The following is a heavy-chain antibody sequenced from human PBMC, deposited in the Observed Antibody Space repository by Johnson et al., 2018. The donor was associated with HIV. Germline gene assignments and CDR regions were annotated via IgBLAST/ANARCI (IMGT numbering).Heavy chain of an antibody. D-gene: IGHD2-15*01. CDR2: INSDGSST. Sequence: VQLVESGGGVVRPGGSLRLSCAASGFTFSSYWMHWVRQAPGKGLVWVSRINSDGSSTSYADSVKGRFTISRDNAKNTLYLQMNSLRAEDTAVYYCARGLHTGYCSGGSCYGARAFDIWGQGTMVTVSS. CDR1: GFTFSSYW. V-gene: IGHV3-74*02. CDR3: ARGLHTGYCSGGSCYGARAFDI. J-gene: IGHJ3*02.